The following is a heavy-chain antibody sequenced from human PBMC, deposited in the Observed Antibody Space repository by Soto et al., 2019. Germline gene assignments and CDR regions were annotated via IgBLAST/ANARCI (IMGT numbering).Heavy chain of an antibody. V-gene: IGHV3-23*01. J-gene: IGHJ6*02. CDR1: GFTFSTYA. Sequence: VQLLESGGGFVQPGGSLRLSCTASGFTFSTYAMNWVRQAPGKGLEWVAALSGNGDSTYYADSVKGRFTISRDNSKNTLYLQMNSLRAEDTAVFYCAKDLRRGYSAYDADYYYYGMDVWGQGTTVTVSS. CDR3: AKDLRRGYSAYDADYYYYGMDV. CDR2: LSGNGDST. D-gene: IGHD5-12*01.